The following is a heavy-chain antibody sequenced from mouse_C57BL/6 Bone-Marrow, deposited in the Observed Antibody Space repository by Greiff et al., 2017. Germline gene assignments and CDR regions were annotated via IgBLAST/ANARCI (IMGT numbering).Heavy chain of an antibody. CDR3: ALITEGYFDV. CDR2: INPYNGGT. D-gene: IGHD1-1*01. CDR1: GYTFTDYY. Sequence: EVQLQQSGPVLVKPGASVKMSCKASGYTFTDYYMNWVKQSHGKSLEWIGVINPYNGGTSYNQKFKGKATLTVDKSSSTAYMELNSLTSEDSAVYYCALITEGYFDVWGTGTTVTVSS. J-gene: IGHJ1*03. V-gene: IGHV1-19*01.